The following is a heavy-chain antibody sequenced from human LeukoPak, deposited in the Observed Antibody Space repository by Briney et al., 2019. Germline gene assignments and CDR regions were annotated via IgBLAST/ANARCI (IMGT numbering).Heavy chain of an antibody. CDR1: GGSISSSSYY. J-gene: IGHJ4*02. Sequence: SETLSLTCTVSGGSISSSSYYWGWIRQPPGKGLEWIGTIYYSGSTYYNPSLKSRVTMSVDTSKNQFSLKLSSVTAADTAMYYCARLTGDGYNSFDYWGQGTLVTVSS. V-gene: IGHV4-39*01. CDR3: ARLTGDGYNSFDY. D-gene: IGHD5-24*01. CDR2: IYYSGST.